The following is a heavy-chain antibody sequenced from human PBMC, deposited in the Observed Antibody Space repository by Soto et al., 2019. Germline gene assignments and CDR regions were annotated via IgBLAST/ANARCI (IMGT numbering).Heavy chain of an antibody. J-gene: IGHJ6*02. Sequence: GESLKISCNASGYTFNAYWIGWVRQMPGKGLEWMGIIFPGDSDTRYNPSFQGQVTISVDKSISTAYLQWNSLKASDTAMYYCARTATSTTVSMDVWGQGTTVTVSS. V-gene: IGHV5-51*01. CDR3: ARTATSTTVSMDV. D-gene: IGHD4-17*01. CDR1: GYTFNAYW. CDR2: IFPGDSDT.